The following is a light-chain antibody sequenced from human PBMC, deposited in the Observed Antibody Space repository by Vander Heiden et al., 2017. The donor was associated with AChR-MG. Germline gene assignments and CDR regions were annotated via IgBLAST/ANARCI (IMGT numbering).Light chain of an antibody. CDR1: SSDVGSYNL. CDR3: CSNAGSSTYV. CDR2: EGS. Sequence: SALTQPATASGSPGPESNMACNGTSSDVGSYNLVSWYQQHQGNATQLMSYEGSKRRAGVANRSAGSKSGNTASLTITGRQAEDEDDYYCCSNAGSSTYVFGTGTKVTGL. J-gene: IGLJ1*01. V-gene: IGLV2-23*01.